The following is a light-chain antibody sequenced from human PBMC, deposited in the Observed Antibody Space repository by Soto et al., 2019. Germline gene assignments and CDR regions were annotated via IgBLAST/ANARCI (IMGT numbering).Light chain of an antibody. CDR2: AAS. J-gene: IGKJ3*01. CDR1: QSIDNY. V-gene: IGKV1-39*01. CDR3: QQSYTTLFT. Sequence: DIQVSQSPPSLSASRRARVILTCRTSQSIDNYLNWYQQKPGKAPKLLIYAASTLQSGVPSRFSASGSETDFTLTISSLQPEDFATYYCQQSYTTLFTFGPGTKVDIK.